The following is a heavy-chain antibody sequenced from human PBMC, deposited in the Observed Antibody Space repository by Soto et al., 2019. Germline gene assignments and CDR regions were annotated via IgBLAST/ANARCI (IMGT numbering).Heavy chain of an antibody. CDR1: GYTFTSYD. CDR2: MNPNSGNT. V-gene: IGHV1-8*01. Sequence: ASVKVSCKASGYTFTSYDINWVRQATGQGLEWMGWMNPNSGNTGYAQKFQGRVTMTRNTSISTAYMELSSLRSEDTAVYYCARGGYDILTGYYRPSSAYYYGMDVWGQ. CDR3: ARGGYDILTGYYRPSSAYYYGMDV. D-gene: IGHD3-9*01. J-gene: IGHJ6*02.